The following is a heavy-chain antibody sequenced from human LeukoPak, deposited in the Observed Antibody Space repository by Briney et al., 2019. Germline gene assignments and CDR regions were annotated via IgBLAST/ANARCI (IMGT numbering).Heavy chain of an antibody. J-gene: IGHJ4*02. Sequence: GGSLRLSCAASGFIFSGYGMHWVRQAPGKGLQWVTFIRYEGSNKYYADSVKGRFTISRDNSKNTLYLQMNSLRVEDTAVYYCAKIGGWSLDYWGQETLVTVSS. V-gene: IGHV3-30*02. CDR3: AKIGGWSLDY. CDR2: IRYEGSNK. D-gene: IGHD6-19*01. CDR1: GFIFSGYG.